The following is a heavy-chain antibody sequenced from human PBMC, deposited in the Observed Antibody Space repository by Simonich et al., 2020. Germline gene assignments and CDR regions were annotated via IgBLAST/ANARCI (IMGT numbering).Heavy chain of an antibody. CDR2: INHSGST. Sequence: QVQLQQWGAGLLKPSETLSLTCAVYGGSFSGYYWRWIRPPPGKGLEWIGEINHSGSTNYNPSLKSRVTRSVDTSKNQFSLKLSSVTAADTAVYYCARGLIGGSYYYWGQGTLVTVSS. CDR1: GGSFSGYY. CDR3: ARGLIGGSYYY. D-gene: IGHD1-26*01. J-gene: IGHJ4*02. V-gene: IGHV4-34*01.